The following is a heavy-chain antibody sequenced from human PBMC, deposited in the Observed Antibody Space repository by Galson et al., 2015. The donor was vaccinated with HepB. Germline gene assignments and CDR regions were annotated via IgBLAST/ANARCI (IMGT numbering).Heavy chain of an antibody. CDR2: IIPIFGTA. J-gene: IGHJ3*02. CDR1: GGTFSSYA. D-gene: IGHD3-22*01. CDR3: AKEGAIVVALGAFDI. V-gene: IGHV1-69*13. Sequence: SVKVSCKASGGTFSSYAISWVRQAPGQGLEWMGGIIPIFGTANYAQKFQGRVTITADESTSTAYMELSSLRAEDTAVYYCAKEGAIVVALGAFDIWGQGTMVTVSS.